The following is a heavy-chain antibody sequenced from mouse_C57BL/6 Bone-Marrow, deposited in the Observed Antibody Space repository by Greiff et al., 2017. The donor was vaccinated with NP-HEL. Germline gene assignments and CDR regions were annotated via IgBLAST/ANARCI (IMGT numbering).Heavy chain of an antibody. Sequence: EVMLVESGGGLVKPGGSLKLSCAASGFTFSSYAMSWVRQTPEKRLEWVATISDGGSYTYYPDNVKGRFTISRDNAKNNLYLQMSHLKSEDTARYYCARDYYGSIPAYWGQGTLVTVSA. D-gene: IGHD1-1*01. CDR1: GFTFSSYA. CDR2: ISDGGSYT. J-gene: IGHJ3*01. CDR3: ARDYYGSIPAY. V-gene: IGHV5-4*01.